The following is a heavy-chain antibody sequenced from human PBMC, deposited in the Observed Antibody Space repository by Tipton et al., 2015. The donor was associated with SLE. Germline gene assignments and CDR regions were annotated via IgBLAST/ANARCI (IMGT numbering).Heavy chain of an antibody. J-gene: IGHJ4*02. V-gene: IGHV4-34*01. CDR3: ASLKWEPPFGYFDY. D-gene: IGHD1-26*01. CDR1: GGSFSGYF. Sequence: TLSLTCAVYGGSFSGYFWSWIRQPPGKGLEWIGEINHSGSTNYNPSLKSRVTISVDTSKNQFSLKLSSVTAADTAVYYCASLKWEPPFGYFDYWGQGTLVTVSS. CDR2: INHSGST.